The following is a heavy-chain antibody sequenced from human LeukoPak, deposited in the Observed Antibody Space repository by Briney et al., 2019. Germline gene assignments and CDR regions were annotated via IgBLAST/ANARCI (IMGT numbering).Heavy chain of an antibody. D-gene: IGHD3-10*01. CDR2: INHSGST. CDR1: GGSFSGNY. J-gene: IGHJ4*02. Sequence: SETLSLTCAVYGGSFSGNYWSWIRRPPGKGLEWIGEINHSGSTNYNPSLKSRVTISVDTSKNQFSLKLSSVTAADTAVYYCARGQLVRGGAHDYWGQGTLVNVSS. V-gene: IGHV4-34*01. CDR3: ARGQLVRGGAHDY.